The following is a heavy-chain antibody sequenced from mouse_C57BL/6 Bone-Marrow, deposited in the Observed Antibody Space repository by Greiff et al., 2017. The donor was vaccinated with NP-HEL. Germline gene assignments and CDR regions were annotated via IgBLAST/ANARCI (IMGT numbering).Heavy chain of an antibody. CDR2: INPYNGGT. Sequence: EVQLQQSGPVLVKPGASVKMSCKASGYTFTDYYMNWVKQSHGKSLEWIGVINPYNGGTSYNQKFKGKATLTVDKSSSTAYMELNSLTSEDSAVYYCARGRLRRDYYAMDYWGQGTSVTVSS. D-gene: IGHD2-4*01. CDR1: GYTFTDYY. CDR3: ARGRLRRDYYAMDY. J-gene: IGHJ4*01. V-gene: IGHV1-19*01.